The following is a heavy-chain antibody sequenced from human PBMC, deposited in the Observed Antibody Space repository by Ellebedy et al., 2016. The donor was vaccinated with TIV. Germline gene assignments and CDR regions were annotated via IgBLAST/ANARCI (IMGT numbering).Heavy chain of an antibody. J-gene: IGHJ3*01. D-gene: IGHD5-18*01. V-gene: IGHV3-23*01. CDR2: ITGTGGNT. CDR3: AKRRGSNYGDHAFDV. CDR1: GFTFHSYA. Sequence: PGGSLRLSCVASGFTFHSYAMTWVRQAPGKGLEWVSFITGTGGNTYYADSVKGRFTISRDNSKHTLDLQMNSLRGEDTAVFYCAKRRGSNYGDHAFDVWGQGTVVSVSS.